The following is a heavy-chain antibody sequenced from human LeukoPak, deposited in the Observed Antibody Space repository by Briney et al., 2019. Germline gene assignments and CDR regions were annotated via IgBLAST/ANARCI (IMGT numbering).Heavy chain of an antibody. CDR1: GGSISSSSYY. J-gene: IGHJ5*02. D-gene: IGHD5-24*01. CDR2: IYYSGST. V-gene: IGHV4-39*07. CDR3: ARRAGYNYLLNWFDP. Sequence: PSETLSLTCTVSGGSISSSSYYWGWIRQPPGKGLEWIGSIYYSGSTDYNPSLKSRVTISVDTSKNQFSLKLSSVAAADTAVYYCARRAGYNYLLNWFDPWGQGTLVTVSS.